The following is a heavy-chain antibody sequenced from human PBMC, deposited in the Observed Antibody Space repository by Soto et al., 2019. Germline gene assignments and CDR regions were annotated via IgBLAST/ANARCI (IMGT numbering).Heavy chain of an antibody. D-gene: IGHD3-9*01. V-gene: IGHV3-30*09. J-gene: IGHJ4*02. Sequence: HPGGSLRLSCAASGFTFSHYAMHWVRQAPGKGLEWVAVISYDGSNKYYADSVKGRFAISRDNSKNTLYVQLNSLRAEDTAVYCCAREVILTGYRYGNLDHWGQGTLVTVSS. CDR1: GFTFSHYA. CDR2: ISYDGSNK. CDR3: AREVILTGYRYGNLDH.